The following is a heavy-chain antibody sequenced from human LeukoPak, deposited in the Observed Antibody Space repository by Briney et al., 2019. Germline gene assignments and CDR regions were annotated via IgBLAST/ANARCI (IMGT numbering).Heavy chain of an antibody. Sequence: GGSLRLSCAASGFIFSNYWMSWVRQAPGKGLEWVANIKPDGSEAHYVDSVKGRFTISRDNAKNTLYLQMNSLRAEDTAVYYFARARNNYDSSSYSALDYWGQGTLVNGSS. D-gene: IGHD3-22*01. CDR1: GFIFSNYW. CDR3: ARARNNYDSSSYSALDY. J-gene: IGHJ4*02. CDR2: IKPDGSEA. V-gene: IGHV3-7*02.